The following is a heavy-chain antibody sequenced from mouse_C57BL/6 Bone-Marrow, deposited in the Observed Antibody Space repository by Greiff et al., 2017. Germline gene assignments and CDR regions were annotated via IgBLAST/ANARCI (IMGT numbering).Heavy chain of an antibody. CDR2: INPNNGGT. V-gene: IGHV1-26*01. CDR3: ARDYYGSSDY. Sequence: VQLQQSGPALVKPGASVKISCKASGYTFTDYYMNWVKQSHGKSLEWIGDINPNNGGTSYNQKFKGKATLTVDKSSSTAYMELRSLTSEDSAVYYCARDYYGSSDYWGQGTTLTVSS. D-gene: IGHD1-1*01. J-gene: IGHJ2*01. CDR1: GYTFTDYY.